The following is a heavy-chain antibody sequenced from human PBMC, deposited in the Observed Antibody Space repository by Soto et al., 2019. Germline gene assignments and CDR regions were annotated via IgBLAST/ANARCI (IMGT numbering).Heavy chain of an antibody. D-gene: IGHD3-10*01. Sequence: EGQLLASGGDLVPPGGSLRLSCVVSGVTFSNFAMSWVRQAPGKGLEWVSTISGNGGTTFYADSVKGRLTISRDNSNNILYIQLNSMRDEDTAVYYCSLGFEFVEFLHWGQGAPFFVSS. CDR3: SLGFEFVEFLH. J-gene: IGHJ4*02. CDR2: ISGNGGTT. CDR1: GVTFSNFA. V-gene: IGHV3-23*01.